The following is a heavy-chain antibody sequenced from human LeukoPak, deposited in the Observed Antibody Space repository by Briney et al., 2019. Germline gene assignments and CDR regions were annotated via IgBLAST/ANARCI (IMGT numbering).Heavy chain of an antibody. CDR3: ANLIPVAATPFDY. Sequence: GGSLRLSCTASGFTFSSYAMSWVRQAPGKGLEWVSVISGIGGSTYYADSVKGRFTISRDNSKNTLYLQMNSLRAEDTAVYYCANLIPVAATPFDYWGRGTLVTVSS. CDR2: ISGIGGST. CDR1: GFTFSSYA. J-gene: IGHJ4*02. V-gene: IGHV3-23*01. D-gene: IGHD6-19*01.